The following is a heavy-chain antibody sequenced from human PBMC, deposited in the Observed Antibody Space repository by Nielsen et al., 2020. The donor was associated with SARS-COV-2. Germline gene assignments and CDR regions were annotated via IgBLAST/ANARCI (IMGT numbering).Heavy chain of an antibody. J-gene: IGHJ4*02. CDR1: GFRFDDYA. D-gene: IGHD3-10*01. CDR3: AKGAYGSGSYYFDY. Sequence: SLKISCAASGFRFDDYAMHWVRQVPGKGLEWVSSISTSGNNIHYADSVKGRFTVSRDNAKNSLYLQMNSLRAEDTALYYCAKGAYGSGSYYFDYWGQGTLVTVSS. V-gene: IGHV3-9*01. CDR2: ISTSGNNI.